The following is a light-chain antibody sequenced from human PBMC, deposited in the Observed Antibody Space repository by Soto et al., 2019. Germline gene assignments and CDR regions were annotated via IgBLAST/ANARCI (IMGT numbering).Light chain of an antibody. J-gene: IGKJ2*01. CDR1: QSVSATN. CDR3: QQYGSSPYT. Sequence: EIVLTQSPGTLSLSPGERATLSCRASQSVSATNLAWYQQKLGQAPRLLIHGASSRATGIPDRFSGSGSGTDFTFTISRLEPEDFAVYYCQQYGSSPYTFGQGTKLEIK. CDR2: GAS. V-gene: IGKV3-20*01.